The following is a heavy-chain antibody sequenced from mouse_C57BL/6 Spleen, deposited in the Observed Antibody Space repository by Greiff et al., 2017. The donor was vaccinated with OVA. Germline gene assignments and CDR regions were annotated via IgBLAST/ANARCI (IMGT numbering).Heavy chain of an antibody. CDR2: IWSDGST. Sequence: VQLKESGPGLVAPSQRLSITCTVSGFSLTSYGVHWVRQPPGKGLEWLVVIWSDGSTTYNSALKSRLSISKDNSKSQVFLKMNSLQTDDTAMYYCAREESPNGDYAMDDWGQGTSVTVSS. V-gene: IGHV2-6*03. CDR3: AREESPNGDYAMDD. J-gene: IGHJ4*01. CDR1: GFSLTSYG. D-gene: IGHD1-2*01.